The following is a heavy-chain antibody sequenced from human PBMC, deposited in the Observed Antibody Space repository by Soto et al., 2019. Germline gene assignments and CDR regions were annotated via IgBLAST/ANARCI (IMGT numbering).Heavy chain of an antibody. CDR1: GYPFPSYD. CDR2: MNPNSGNT. CDR3: AREKSGYYDY. J-gene: IGHJ4*02. D-gene: IGHD3-3*01. Sequence: QVQLVQSGAEVKKPGASVKVSCKASGYPFPSYDINWVRQATGQGLAWMGWMNPNSGNTGYAQKCQGRVTMTRNTSISTAYMELSSLRAEDTAGYYCAREKSGYYDYWGQGTLVTVSS. V-gene: IGHV1-8*01.